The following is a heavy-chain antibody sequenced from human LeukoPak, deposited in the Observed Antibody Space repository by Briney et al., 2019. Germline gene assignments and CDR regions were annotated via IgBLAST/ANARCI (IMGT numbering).Heavy chain of an antibody. J-gene: IGHJ4*02. V-gene: IGHV3-23*01. CDR3: AKDSSVLRFLEWLSSYFDY. CDR1: GFTFSSYA. CDR2: ISGSGGST. Sequence: GGSLRLFCAASGFTFSSYAMSWVRQAPGKGLEWVSAISGSGGSTYYADSVKGRFTISRDNSKNTLYLQMNTLRAEDTAVYYCAKDSSVLRFLEWLSSYFDYWGQGTLVTVSS. D-gene: IGHD3-3*01.